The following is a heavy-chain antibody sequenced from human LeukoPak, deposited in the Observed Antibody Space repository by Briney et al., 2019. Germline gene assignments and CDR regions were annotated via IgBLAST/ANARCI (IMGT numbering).Heavy chain of an antibody. CDR3: AKDPYGDYVLDY. Sequence: GGSLRLSCAASGFTFSDYYMSWIRQAPGKGLEWVSYISSSGSTIYYADSVKGRFNISRDNAKNSLYLQMNSLRAGDTAVYYCAKDPYGDYVLDYWGQGTLVTVSS. CDR1: GFTFSDYY. D-gene: IGHD4-17*01. J-gene: IGHJ4*02. V-gene: IGHV3-11*04. CDR2: ISSSGSTI.